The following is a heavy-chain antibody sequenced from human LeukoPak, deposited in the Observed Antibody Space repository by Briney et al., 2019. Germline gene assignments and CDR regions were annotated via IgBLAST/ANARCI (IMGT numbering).Heavy chain of an antibody. V-gene: IGHV3-48*02. CDR3: ARDRGYFYDQLDY. CDR2: ISVSGGVR. D-gene: IGHD2/OR15-2a*01. CDR1: GFRLRSYS. Sequence: GGSLRLSCAASGFRLRSYSMNWIRQAPGKGLEWVSYISVSGGVRSYADSVKGRFTISRDDARNSLYLQMNSLKDEDTAVYYCARDRGYFYDQLDYWGQGTLVTVSS. J-gene: IGHJ4*02.